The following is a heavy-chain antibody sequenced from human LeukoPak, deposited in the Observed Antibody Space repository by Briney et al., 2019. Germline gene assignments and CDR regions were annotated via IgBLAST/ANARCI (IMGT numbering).Heavy chain of an antibody. V-gene: IGHV4-59*12. CDR3: ASSIRDCSSTSCYLSD. D-gene: IGHD2-2*01. Sequence: KSSETLSLTCTVSGGSISSYYWSWIRQPPGKGLEWIGYIYYSGSTNYNPSLKSRVTISVDTSKNQFSLKLSSVTAADTAVYYCASSIRDCSSTSCYLSDWGQGTLVTVSS. J-gene: IGHJ4*02. CDR1: GGSISSYY. CDR2: IYYSGST.